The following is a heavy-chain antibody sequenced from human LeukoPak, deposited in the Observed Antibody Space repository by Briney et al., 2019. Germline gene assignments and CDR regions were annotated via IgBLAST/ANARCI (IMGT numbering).Heavy chain of an antibody. Sequence: GGSLRLSCAASGFTFSSYAMSWVRQAPGKGLEWVSAISGSGGSTYYADSVKGRFTISRDNSKNTLYLQMNSLRAEDTAVYYCAKGPRGGVVVTAMYFDYWDQGTLVTVSS. D-gene: IGHD2-21*02. CDR3: AKGPRGGVVVTAMYFDY. CDR2: ISGSGGST. J-gene: IGHJ4*02. V-gene: IGHV3-23*01. CDR1: GFTFSSYA.